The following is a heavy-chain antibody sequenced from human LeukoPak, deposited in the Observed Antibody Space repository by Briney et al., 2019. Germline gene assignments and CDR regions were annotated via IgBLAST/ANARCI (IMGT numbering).Heavy chain of an antibody. Sequence: SETLSLTCTVSGGSISSYYWSWIRQPPGKGLEWIGYIYYSGSTNYKPSLKSRVTISVDTSKNQFSLKLSSVTAADTAVYYCATLGAYNWNYDGMDVWGQGTTVTVSS. V-gene: IGHV4-59*01. D-gene: IGHD1-20*01. CDR3: ATLGAYNWNYDGMDV. J-gene: IGHJ6*02. CDR1: GGSISSYY. CDR2: IYYSGST.